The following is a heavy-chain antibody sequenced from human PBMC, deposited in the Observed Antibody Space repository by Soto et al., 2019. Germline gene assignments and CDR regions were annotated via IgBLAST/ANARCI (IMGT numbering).Heavy chain of an antibody. CDR3: ERGCYVWGSYRFQSSAIDF. D-gene: IGHD3-16*02. CDR1: GYTFTGYY. CDR2: INPNSVGT. J-gene: IGHJ4*02. Sequence: QVQLVQPGAEVKKPGASVKVSCKASGYTFTGYYMHWVRQALGQGLQWMGWINPNSVGTNYAQKFQGWVTMTRDTSISTAYMELCRLRSEDTVVDFCERGCYVWGSYRFQSSAIDFWGQGTLVTVS. V-gene: IGHV1-2*04.